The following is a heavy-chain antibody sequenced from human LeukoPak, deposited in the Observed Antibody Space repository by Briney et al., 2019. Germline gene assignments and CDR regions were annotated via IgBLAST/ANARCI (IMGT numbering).Heavy chain of an antibody. V-gene: IGHV4-61*02. CDR2: IYTSGST. Sequence: SETLSLTCTVSGGSISRGSYYWSWIRQPAGKGLECIGRIYTSGSTNYNPSLKRRVTISVDTSKNQFFLKLRSMTAADTAVYYCARDLWFGELRENWLDTWGQGTLVTVSS. CDR1: GGSISRGSYY. CDR3: ARDLWFGELRENWLDT. D-gene: IGHD3-10*01. J-gene: IGHJ5*02.